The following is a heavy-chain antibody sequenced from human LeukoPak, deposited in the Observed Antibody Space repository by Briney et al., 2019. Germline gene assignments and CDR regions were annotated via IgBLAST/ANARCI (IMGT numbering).Heavy chain of an antibody. CDR3: ASHGDQRRYGMDV. D-gene: IGHD4-17*01. V-gene: IGHV1-18*01. CDR1: GYTFTSNG. Sequence: GASVKVSCKASGYTFTSNGISWVRQAPGQGLEWMGWISAYNSNTNYAQKLQGRVTMTTDTSTSTAYMELRSLRSDDTAVYYCASHGDQRRYGMDVWGQGTTVTVSS. J-gene: IGHJ6*02. CDR2: ISAYNSNT.